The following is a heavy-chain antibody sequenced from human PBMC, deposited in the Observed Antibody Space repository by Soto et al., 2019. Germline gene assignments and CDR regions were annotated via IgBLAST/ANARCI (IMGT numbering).Heavy chain of an antibody. CDR3: AHIPNYYQYDWFDP. CDR2: IYWDDDK. Sequence: QITLKESGPTLVKPTQTLTLTCTFSGFSLTTRGVGVGWIRQPPGKALECLALIYWDDDKRYSPSLQSRLSITNDTSKNQVVLKMTTVDPVDTATYYCAHIPNYYQYDWFDPWGQGTLVSVSS. D-gene: IGHD3-16*01. V-gene: IGHV2-5*02. J-gene: IGHJ5*02. CDR1: GFSLTTRGVG.